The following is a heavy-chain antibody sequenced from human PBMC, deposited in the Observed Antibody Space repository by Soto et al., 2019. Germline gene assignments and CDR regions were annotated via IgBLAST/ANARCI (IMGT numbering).Heavy chain of an antibody. CDR1: GGSISSGGYY. V-gene: IGHV4-31*03. D-gene: IGHD1-20*01. J-gene: IGHJ4*02. CDR3: ARAGITGKDFDH. CDR2: IYYSGST. Sequence: QVQLQESGPGLVKPSQTLSLTCTVSGGSISSGGYYWSWIRQHPGKGLEWIGYIYYSGSTYYNPALKSRVTISLDTSKNQFSLKLSSVTAADTAVYYCARAGITGKDFDHWGQGTLVTVSS.